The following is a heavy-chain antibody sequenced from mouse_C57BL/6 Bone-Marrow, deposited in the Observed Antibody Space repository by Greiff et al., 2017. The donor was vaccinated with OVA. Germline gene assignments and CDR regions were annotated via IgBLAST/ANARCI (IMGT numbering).Heavy chain of an antibody. D-gene: IGHD2-1*01. CDR2: IWSGGST. J-gene: IGHJ4*01. Sequence: VPGVESGPGLVQPSPSLSITCTVSGFSLTSYGVHWVRQSPGKGLEWLGVIWSGGSTDYNAAFISRLSISKDNSKSQVFFKMNSLQADDTAIYYCARTFYYGNLYAMDYWGQGTSVTVSS. CDR3: ARTFYYGNLYAMDY. V-gene: IGHV2-2*01. CDR1: GFSLTSYG.